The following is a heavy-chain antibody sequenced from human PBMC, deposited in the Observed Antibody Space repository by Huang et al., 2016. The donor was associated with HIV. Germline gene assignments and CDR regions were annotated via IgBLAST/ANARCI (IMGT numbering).Heavy chain of an antibody. J-gene: IGHJ5*02. D-gene: IGHD6-6*01. V-gene: IGHV4-59*01. Sequence: QVQLQESGPGLVKPSETLSLTCTVSGGSMSSYYWSWIRQPPGKGLEWIGYIYYRWSTNYNPSLKSRVTISVDTSKNQFSLRLSSVTAADTAVYYCASASIAARRWFDPWGQGSLVTVSS. CDR1: GGSMSSYY. CDR3: ASASIAARRWFDP. CDR2: IYYRWST.